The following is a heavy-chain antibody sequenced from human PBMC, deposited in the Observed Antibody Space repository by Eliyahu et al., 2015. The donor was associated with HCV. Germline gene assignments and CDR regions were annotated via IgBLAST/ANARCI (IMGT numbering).Heavy chain of an antibody. Sequence: QVQLQESGPGLVKPSETLSLTCTVSSYSINNGFYWGWIRQPPGKGLEWIGSISHSETTHYNPSLGSRVTISLDTSKNQFSLRLTSVTAADTAVYYCARDQPTGSYNHDAFDIWGQGTLVTVSS. CDR1: SYSINNGFY. CDR3: ARDQPTGSYNHDAFDI. CDR2: ISHSETT. J-gene: IGHJ3*02. V-gene: IGHV4-38-2*02. D-gene: IGHD3-10*01.